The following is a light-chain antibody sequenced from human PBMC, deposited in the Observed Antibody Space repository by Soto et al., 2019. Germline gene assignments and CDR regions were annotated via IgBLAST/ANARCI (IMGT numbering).Light chain of an antibody. CDR3: SSYASSTSYV. Sequence: QSVLTQPASVSGSPGQSITLSCTGTSSDVGGYNYVSWYQQHPGKAPKLMIYEVSNRPSGVSNRFSGSKSGNTASLTISGLQAEDEADYYCSSYASSTSYVSGDGTKVTVL. CDR2: EVS. CDR1: SSDVGGYNY. V-gene: IGLV2-14*01. J-gene: IGLJ1*01.